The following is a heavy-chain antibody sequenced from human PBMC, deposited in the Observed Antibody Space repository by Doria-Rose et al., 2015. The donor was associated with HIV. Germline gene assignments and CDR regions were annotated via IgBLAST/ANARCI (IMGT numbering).Heavy chain of an antibody. D-gene: IGHD3-10*01. V-gene: IGHV3-9*01. CDR3: AKAPIIGPKYYLYMDV. J-gene: IGHJ6*03. CDR2: ISWDSGAK. CDR1: GLSFESYA. Sequence: VQLVESGGGLVQPGRSLRLPCVGSGLSFESYAMHWVRLAPGKGLEWVAGISWDSGAKGNADSVEGRFTISRDNARKSVYLEMRSLRPEDTAFYYCAKAPIIGPKYYLYMDVWGKGTSVTVSS.